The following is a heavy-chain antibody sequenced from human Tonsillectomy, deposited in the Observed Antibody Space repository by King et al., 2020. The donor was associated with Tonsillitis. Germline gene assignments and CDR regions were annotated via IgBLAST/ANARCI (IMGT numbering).Heavy chain of an antibody. D-gene: IGHD1-26*01. J-gene: IGHJ3*02. V-gene: IGHV5-51*03. CDR2: IYPVDSDT. CDR3: ASQIVGANNAFDI. CDR1: GYSFTSYW. Sequence: QLVQSGAEVKKPGESLKISCKGSGYSFTSYWIGWVRQMPGKGLEWLGIIYPVDSDTGYSPSFQGQVTISSDKSISTAYLQWSSLKASDTAMYYCASQIVGANNAFDIWGQGTMVTVSS.